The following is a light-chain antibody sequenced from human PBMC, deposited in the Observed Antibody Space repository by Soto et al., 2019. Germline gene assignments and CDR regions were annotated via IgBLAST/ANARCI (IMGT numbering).Light chain of an antibody. V-gene: IGKV3-15*01. CDR3: QQYHNWPPLT. CDR1: QSVSSN. Sequence: EIVMTQSPATLSVSPGERATLSCRASQSVSSNLAWYQQKPGQAPRLLIYGASTRATGIPARFSGSGSGTEFTLTISSLQSEGFAVYYCQQYHNWPPLTFGQGTRLEIK. J-gene: IGKJ5*01. CDR2: GAS.